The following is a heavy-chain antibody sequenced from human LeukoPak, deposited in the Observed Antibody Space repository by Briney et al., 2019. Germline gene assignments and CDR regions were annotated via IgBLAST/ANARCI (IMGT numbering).Heavy chain of an antibody. J-gene: IGHJ4*02. Sequence: GGSLRLSCATSGFHFGSYGIHWVRQAPGKGLEWVAVITFDGSNKQYADSVKGRFTLSRDNSKNTVYLQMDSLRLEDTAVYFCARDLVGNGYSAPPLDYWGQGTLVTVSS. D-gene: IGHD2-21*01. CDR3: ARDLVGNGYSAPPLDY. V-gene: IGHV3-30*03. CDR1: GFHFGSYG. CDR2: ITFDGSNK.